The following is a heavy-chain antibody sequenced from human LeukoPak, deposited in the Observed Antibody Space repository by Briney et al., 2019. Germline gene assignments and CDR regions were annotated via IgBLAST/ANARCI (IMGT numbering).Heavy chain of an antibody. Sequence: GGSLRLSCAASGFRFSTYWMSWVRQAPGKGLEWVANIKQDGSEKYYVDSVKGRFTISRDNAKNSLYLQMNSLRAEDTAVYYCARSYYYGSGIVRYFDYWGQGTLVTVSS. V-gene: IGHV3-7*01. CDR2: IKQDGSEK. CDR1: GFRFSTYW. CDR3: ARSYYYGSGIVRYFDY. D-gene: IGHD3-10*01. J-gene: IGHJ4*02.